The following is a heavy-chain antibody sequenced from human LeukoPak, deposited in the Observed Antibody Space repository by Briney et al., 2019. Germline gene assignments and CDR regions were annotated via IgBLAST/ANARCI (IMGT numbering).Heavy chain of an antibody. J-gene: IGHJ4*02. V-gene: IGHV1-2*02. CDR1: GYTFTDYY. Sequence: GAPVKVSCKASGYTFTDYYMHWVRQAPGQGLEWMGWINPKSGDTNYAQKFQGRVTLTRDTSINTAYLELSMLGSDDTAVYYCARDGGLDYWGQGTLVTVSS. CDR3: ARDGGLDY. CDR2: INPKSGDT.